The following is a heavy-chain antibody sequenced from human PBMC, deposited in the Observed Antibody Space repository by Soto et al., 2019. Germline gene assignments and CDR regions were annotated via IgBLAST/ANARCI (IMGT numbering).Heavy chain of an antibody. CDR3: VREGRGSFDF. D-gene: IGHD5-12*01. CDR1: GFIFANYA. J-gene: IGHJ3*01. Sequence: GGSLRLSCAASGFIFANYAMNWVRQAPGKGLEWVSVIGGRGNSAYYADSVQGRFTISRDNSKNTLSLQMSSLTADDTAIYYCVREGRGSFDFWGRGTMVTVSS. V-gene: IGHV3-23*01. CDR2: IGGRGNSA.